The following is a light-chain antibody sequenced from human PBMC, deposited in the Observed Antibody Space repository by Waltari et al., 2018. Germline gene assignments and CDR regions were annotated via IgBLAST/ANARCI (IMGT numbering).Light chain of an antibody. J-gene: IGLJ2*01. Sequence: QSALPQPRSVSGSPGQSVTISCTGTSSDVGGYNYVSWYQQHPGKAPKFMIYDVNKRPSGVPDRFSGSKSGNTASLTISGLQAEDEADYYCCSYAGSYTFVFGGGTKLTVL. CDR3: CSYAGSYTFV. V-gene: IGLV2-11*01. CDR2: DVN. CDR1: SSDVGGYNY.